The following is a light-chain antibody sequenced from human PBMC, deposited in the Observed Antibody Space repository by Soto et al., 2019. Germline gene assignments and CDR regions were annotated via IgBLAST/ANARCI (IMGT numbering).Light chain of an antibody. V-gene: IGLV1-40*01. CDR1: SSNIGAGYD. J-gene: IGLJ1*01. CDR2: GNS. CDR3: QSYDSSLSGSV. Sequence: QSVLTQPPSVSGAPGQRVTISCTGSSSNIGAGYDVHWYQQLPGTAPKLLIYGNSNRPSGVPDRFSGSKSGTSASLAITGLQAEDEADYYCQSYDSSLSGSVSGTGTKVTVL.